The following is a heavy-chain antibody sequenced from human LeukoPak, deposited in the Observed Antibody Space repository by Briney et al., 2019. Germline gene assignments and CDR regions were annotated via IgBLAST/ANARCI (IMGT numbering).Heavy chain of an antibody. V-gene: IGHV1-18*04. CDR2: ISAYNGNT. CDR1: GYTFTGYY. D-gene: IGHD2-2*01. CDR3: ASIVVVPAASDAFDI. J-gene: IGHJ3*02. Sequence: ASVKVSCKASGYTFTGYYMHWVRQAPGQGLEWMGWISAYNGNTNYAQKLQGRVTMTTDTSTSTAYMELRSLRSDDTAVYYCASIVVVPAASDAFDIWGQGTMVTVSS.